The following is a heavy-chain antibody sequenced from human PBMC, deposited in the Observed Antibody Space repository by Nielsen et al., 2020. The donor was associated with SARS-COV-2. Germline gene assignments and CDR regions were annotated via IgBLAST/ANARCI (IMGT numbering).Heavy chain of an antibody. CDR1: GFTFDDYA. Sequence: SLKISCAASGFTFDDYAMHWVRQAPGKGLEWVSGISWNSGSIGYADSVKGRFTISRDNAKNSLYLQMNSLRAEDTALYYCAKGYSYGTEGFNYWGQGTLVTVSS. J-gene: IGHJ4*02. CDR3: AKGYSYGTEGFNY. V-gene: IGHV3-9*01. CDR2: ISWNSGSI. D-gene: IGHD5-18*01.